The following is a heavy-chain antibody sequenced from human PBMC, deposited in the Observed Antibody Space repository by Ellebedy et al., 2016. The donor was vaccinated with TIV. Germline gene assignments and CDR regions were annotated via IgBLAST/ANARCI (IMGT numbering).Heavy chain of an antibody. Sequence: GESLKISCAASGFIFSTSAMSWVRQAPGKGLEWVSAIRPSADRTSYADSLRGRFAISRDNYRNTRFLQMNSLRVEDTAVYYCAKGGAGDHGYWGQGTLVTVSS. J-gene: IGHJ4*02. CDR1: GFIFSTSA. V-gene: IGHV3-23*01. CDR3: AKGGAGDHGY. CDR2: IRPSADRT. D-gene: IGHD2-21*01.